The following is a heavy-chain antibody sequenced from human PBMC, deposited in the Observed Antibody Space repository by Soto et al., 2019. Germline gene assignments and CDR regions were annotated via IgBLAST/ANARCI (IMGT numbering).Heavy chain of an antibody. CDR2: TIPIFDTP. J-gene: IGHJ5*01. CDR1: GGIFGNFG. Sequence: QMQLVQSGAEVKKPGSSVRVSCKASGGIFGNFGISWVRQAPGQGLEWMGGTIPIFDTPHYAEKFRDRVTISSDATSTAYLELTSLTADDTATYYCARDREDGSGTKYNWFDSWGQGTLVTVSS. V-gene: IGHV1-69*01. D-gene: IGHD3-10*01. CDR3: ARDREDGSGTKYNWFDS.